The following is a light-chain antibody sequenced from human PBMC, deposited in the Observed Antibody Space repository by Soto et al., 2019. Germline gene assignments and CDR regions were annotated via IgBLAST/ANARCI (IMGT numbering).Light chain of an antibody. CDR1: QNITKF. CDR2: VTS. Sequence: DIQMTQSPSSLSASVGDRVSVTCRTSQNITKFLNWYQEKQGKAPKVLIYVTSNLENGVPSRFSGHGSGTLFTLSISSLQPEDFATYYCQQTFSAPGTFGPGTRVDVK. V-gene: IGKV1-39*01. J-gene: IGKJ1*01. CDR3: QQTFSAPGT.